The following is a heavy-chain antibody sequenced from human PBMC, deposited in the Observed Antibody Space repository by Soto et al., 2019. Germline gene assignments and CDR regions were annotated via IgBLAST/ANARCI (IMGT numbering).Heavy chain of an antibody. V-gene: IGHV5-10-1*01. J-gene: IGHJ6*02. D-gene: IGHD6-13*01. CDR2: IDPSDSYT. CDR3: ARWTREGVAAAGTDYGMDV. CDR1: GYSFTSYW. Sequence: GESLKISCKGSGYSFTSYWISWVRQMPGKGLEWMGRIDPSDSYTNYSPSFQGHVTISADKSISTAYLQWSSLKASDTAMYYGARWTREGVAAAGTDYGMDVWGQGTTVTVSS.